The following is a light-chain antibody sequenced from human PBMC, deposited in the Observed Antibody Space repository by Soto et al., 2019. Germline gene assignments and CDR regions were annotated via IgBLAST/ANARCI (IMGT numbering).Light chain of an antibody. Sequence: EIVMTQSPAPLSVSPGERATLSCRASQSVSSNLAWYQQKPGQAPRLIIYGASTRATGIPARFSDSGSGTECALTISRLEPEDVAVYICQHYGYPQWTFGPGTKVDIK. CDR1: QSVSSN. CDR3: QHYGYPQWT. CDR2: GAS. V-gene: IGKV3-15*01. J-gene: IGKJ1*01.